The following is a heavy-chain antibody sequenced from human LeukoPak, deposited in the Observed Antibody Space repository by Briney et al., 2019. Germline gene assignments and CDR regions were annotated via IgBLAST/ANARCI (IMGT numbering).Heavy chain of an antibody. CDR1: GDTFMDDL. CDR3: VTIGVSGRYWALSR. CDR2: VTPSSGWR. D-gene: IGHD1-26*01. J-gene: IGHJ4*02. V-gene: IGHV1-2*02. Sequence: ASVKVSCRSLGDTFMDDLVQGASRAPGLGAQGLEWMGWVTPSSGWRRYSQRVQGRVAMTSDTSTNTVYMEVTRLTSDDTGTYLCVTIGVSGRYWALSRWGQGTLVTVSS.